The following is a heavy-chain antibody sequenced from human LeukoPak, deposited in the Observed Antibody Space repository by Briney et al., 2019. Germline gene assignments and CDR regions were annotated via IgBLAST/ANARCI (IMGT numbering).Heavy chain of an antibody. J-gene: IGHJ4*02. CDR3: ARAITMVRGVGGGY. CDR1: GYTFTSYD. D-gene: IGHD3-10*01. Sequence: GASVKVSCKASGYTFTSYDINWVRQATGQALESMGWMNPNSGNTGYAQKFQGRVTITRNTSISTAYMELSSLRSEDTAVYYCARAITMVRGVGGGYWGQGTLVTVSS. CDR2: MNPNSGNT. V-gene: IGHV1-8*03.